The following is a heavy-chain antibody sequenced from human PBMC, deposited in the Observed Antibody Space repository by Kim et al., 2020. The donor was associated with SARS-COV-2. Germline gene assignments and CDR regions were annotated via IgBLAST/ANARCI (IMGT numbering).Heavy chain of an antibody. Sequence: KGRFTISRDNSKNTLYLQMDSMRTEDTALHYCAKDRLRGNRGSYYYGVFDNWGQGTLVTVSS. CDR3: AKDRLRGNRGSYYYGVFDN. V-gene: IGHV3-30*02. J-gene: IGHJ4*02. D-gene: IGHD3-10*01.